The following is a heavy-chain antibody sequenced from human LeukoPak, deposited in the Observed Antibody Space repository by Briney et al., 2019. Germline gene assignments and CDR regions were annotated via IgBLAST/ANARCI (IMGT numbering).Heavy chain of an antibody. J-gene: IGHJ5*02. CDR2: IQSGGST. CDR1: GFTVSSKF. Sequence: GGSLRLSCAASGFTVSSKFMSWVRQAPGKGLEWVSLIQSGGSTFYADSVKGRLTISRDNSKNILYLQMNSLRAEDTAVYYCARGFSDNTQPFDPWGQGTLVTVSS. CDR3: ARGFSDNTQPFDP. V-gene: IGHV3-66*01. D-gene: IGHD1-14*01.